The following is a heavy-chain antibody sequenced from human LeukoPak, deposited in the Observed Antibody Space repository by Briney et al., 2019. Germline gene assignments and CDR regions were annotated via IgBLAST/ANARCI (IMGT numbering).Heavy chain of an antibody. D-gene: IGHD1-26*01. CDR1: GASIRNYY. J-gene: IGHJ6*02. V-gene: IGHV4-59*08. Sequence: PSETLSLTCTVSGASIRNYYWSWIRQSPGKGLEWIGYIYYSGSTNYNPSLKSRVTISVDTSKNQFSLKLSSVTAADTAVYYCARQGGSYSGYGMDVWGQGTTVTVSS. CDR3: ARQGGSYSGYGMDV. CDR2: IYYSGST.